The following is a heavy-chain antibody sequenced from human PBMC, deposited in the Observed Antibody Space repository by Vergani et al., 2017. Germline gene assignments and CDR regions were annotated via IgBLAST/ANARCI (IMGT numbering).Heavy chain of an antibody. CDR1: GGTFSSYA. Sequence: QVQLVQSGAEVKKPGSSVKVSCKASGGTFSSYAISWVRQAPGQGLEWMGGIIPIFGTANYAQKFQGRVTITADESTSTAYMELSSLRSEDTAVYYCARGPPDYCSSTSCYTVGPPHYWGQGTLVTVSS. CDR3: ARGPPDYCSSTSCYTVGPPHY. J-gene: IGHJ4*02. CDR2: IIPIFGTA. D-gene: IGHD2-2*02. V-gene: IGHV1-69*01.